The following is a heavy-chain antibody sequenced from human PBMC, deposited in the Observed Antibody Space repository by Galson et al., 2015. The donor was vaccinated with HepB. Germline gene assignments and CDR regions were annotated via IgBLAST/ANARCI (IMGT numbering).Heavy chain of an antibody. Sequence: SLRLSCAASGFTFSNAWMNWVRQAPGKGLEWVGRIKSKTDGGTTDYAAPVKGRFTISRDDSKNTLYLQMNNLKTEDTAVYYCTTDHPQEPYYYYYMDVWGKGTTVTVSS. V-gene: IGHV3-15*07. D-gene: IGHD1-26*01. CDR3: TTDHPQEPYYYYYMDV. CDR2: IKSKTDGGTT. CDR1: GFTFSNAW. J-gene: IGHJ6*03.